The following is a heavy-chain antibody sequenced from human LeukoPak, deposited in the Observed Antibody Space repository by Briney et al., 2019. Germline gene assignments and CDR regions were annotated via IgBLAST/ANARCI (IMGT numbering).Heavy chain of an antibody. CDR1: GFTSSNYA. CDR3: AKGDQSVYYSFLDY. Sequence: GGSLRLSCAASGFTSSNYAMSWVRQAPGKGLEWVSTISGSGGDTYYADSVKGRFTISRDDSKDTLYLQMISLRAEDTAVYFCAKGDQSVYYSFLDYWGQGTLVIVSS. D-gene: IGHD5/OR15-5a*01. CDR2: ISGSGGDT. V-gene: IGHV3-23*01. J-gene: IGHJ4*02.